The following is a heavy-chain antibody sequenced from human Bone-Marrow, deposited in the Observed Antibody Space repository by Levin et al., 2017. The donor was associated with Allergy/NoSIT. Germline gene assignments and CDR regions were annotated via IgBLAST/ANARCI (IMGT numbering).Heavy chain of an antibody. D-gene: IGHD5-18*01. J-gene: IGHJ3*02. V-gene: IGHV3-23*01. CDR1: GFTFSRYG. CDR3: ATDRGRYGAAFDI. CDR2: LSGSGGNT. Sequence: GGSLRLSCAASGFTFSRYGMSWVRQAPGRGLEWVSALSGSGGNTYYADSVKGRFTISRDNSKNTLFLQMNSLRVEDTAVYYCATDRGRYGAAFDIWGQGTMVTVSS.